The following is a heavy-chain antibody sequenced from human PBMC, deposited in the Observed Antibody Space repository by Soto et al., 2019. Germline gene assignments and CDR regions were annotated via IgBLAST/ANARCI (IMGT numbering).Heavy chain of an antibody. Sequence: QITLKESGPTLVKPTQTLTLTCTFSGFSLSTDGVGVGWIRQPPGEALEWLALIYWNDDKRYRPSLKSRLTITKDTSKNQVVLTMTNVDPVDTATYYCSHRDELAASGSFDYWGQGTLVTVSS. CDR2: IYWNDDK. J-gene: IGHJ4*02. CDR1: GFSLSTDGVG. V-gene: IGHV2-5*01. D-gene: IGHD6-13*01. CDR3: SHRDELAASGSFDY.